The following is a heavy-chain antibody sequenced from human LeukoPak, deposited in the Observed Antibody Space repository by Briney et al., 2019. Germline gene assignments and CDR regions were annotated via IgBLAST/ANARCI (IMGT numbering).Heavy chain of an antibody. J-gene: IGHJ6*02. CDR3: ARVPASRGYYYYGMDV. V-gene: IGHV6-1*01. CDR2: TYYRSKWYN. D-gene: IGHD2-2*01. Sequence: SQTLSLTCAISGDSVSSNSAAWNWIRQSPSRGLEWLGRTYYRSKWYNDYAVSVKSRITINPGTSKNQFSLQLNSVTPEDTAVYYCARVPASRGYYYYGMDVWGQGTTVTVSS. CDR1: GDSVSSNSAA.